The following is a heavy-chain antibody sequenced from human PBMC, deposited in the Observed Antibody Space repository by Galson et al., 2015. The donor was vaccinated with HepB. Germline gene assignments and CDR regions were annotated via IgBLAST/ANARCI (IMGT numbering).Heavy chain of an antibody. Sequence: SLRLSCAASGFTFDDYAMHWVRQAPGKGLEWVSLISCDGGSTYYADSVKGRFTISRDNSKNSLYLQMNSLRAEDTALYYCAKSWSGSGYYYGMDVWGQGTTVTVSS. CDR2: ISCDGGST. J-gene: IGHJ6*02. CDR3: AKSWSGSGYYYGMDV. D-gene: IGHD3-3*01. CDR1: GFTFDDYA. V-gene: IGHV3-43D*04.